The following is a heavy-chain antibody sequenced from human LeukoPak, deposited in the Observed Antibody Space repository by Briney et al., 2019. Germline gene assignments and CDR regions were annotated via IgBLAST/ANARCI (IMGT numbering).Heavy chain of an antibody. J-gene: IGHJ4*02. V-gene: IGHV3-64D*06. CDR3: VRGRFGGYFDH. CDR1: GFTFNDYS. CDR2: ITGNGGTT. Sequence: GGSLRLSCSASGFTFNDYSMHWVRQAPGKGLEYVSAITGNGGTTYYADSVKGRFTISRDNSKNTLYLQMSSLRAEDTAVYYCVRGRFGGYFDHWGQGSLVTVSS. D-gene: IGHD2-15*01.